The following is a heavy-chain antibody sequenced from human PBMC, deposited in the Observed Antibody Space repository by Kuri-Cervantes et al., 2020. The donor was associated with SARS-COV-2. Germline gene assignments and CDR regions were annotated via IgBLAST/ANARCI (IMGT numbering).Heavy chain of an antibody. D-gene: IGHD3-10*01. CDR3: ARGWDYGSGSYYPRGDYGMDV. CDR1: GGSISSYY. J-gene: IGHJ6*02. Sequence: SETLSLTCTVSGGSISSYYWSWIRQPPVKGLEWIGYIYYSGSTNYNPSLKSRVTISVDTSKNQFSLKLSSVTAADTAVYYCARGWDYGSGSYYPRGDYGMDVWGQGTTVTVSS. CDR2: IYYSGST. V-gene: IGHV4-59*01.